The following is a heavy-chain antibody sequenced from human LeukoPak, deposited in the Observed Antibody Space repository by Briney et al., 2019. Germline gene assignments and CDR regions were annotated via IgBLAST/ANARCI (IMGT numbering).Heavy chain of an antibody. CDR1: GGSISTFY. J-gene: IGHJ4*02. V-gene: IGHV4-4*07. Sequence: PSETLSLTCTVSGGSISTFYWSWIRQPAGKGLEWIGRIHTSGSTNYNPSLKSRVTMSVDTSKNQFSLRLSSVTAADTAVYYCARCVSSWILDYWGQGTLVTVSS. CDR2: IHTSGST. D-gene: IGHD6-13*01. CDR3: ARCVSSWILDY.